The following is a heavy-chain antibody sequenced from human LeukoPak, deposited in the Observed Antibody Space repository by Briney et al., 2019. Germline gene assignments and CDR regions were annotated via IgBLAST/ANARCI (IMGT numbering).Heavy chain of an antibody. CDR2: INHSGST. D-gene: IGHD3-16*02. CDR3: AREKPYYDYVWGSYRFSSYYFDY. CDR1: GGSFSGYY. J-gene: IGHJ4*02. Sequence: PSETLSLTCAVYGGSFSGYYWSWIRQPPGKGLEWIGEINHSGSTNYNPSLKSRVTISVDTSKNQFSLKLSSVTAADTAVYYCAREKPYYDYVWGSYRFSSYYFDYWGQGTLVTVSS. V-gene: IGHV4-34*01.